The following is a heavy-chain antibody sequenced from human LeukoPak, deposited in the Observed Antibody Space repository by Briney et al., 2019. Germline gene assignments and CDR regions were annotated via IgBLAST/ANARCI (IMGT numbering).Heavy chain of an antibody. D-gene: IGHD2-2*01. CDR1: GFTFSSYA. CDR3: ARDRRYCSSTSCRTYYYYGMDV. Sequence: GGSLRLSCAASGFTFSSYAMSWVRQAPGKGLEWVSAISGSGGSTYYADSVKGRFTISRDNSKNTLYLQMNSLRAEDTAVYYCARDRRYCSSTSCRTYYYYGMDVWGQGTTVTVSS. J-gene: IGHJ6*02. CDR2: ISGSGGST. V-gene: IGHV3-23*01.